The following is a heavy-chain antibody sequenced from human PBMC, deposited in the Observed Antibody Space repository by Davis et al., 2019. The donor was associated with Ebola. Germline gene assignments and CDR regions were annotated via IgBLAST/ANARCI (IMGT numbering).Heavy chain of an antibody. CDR2: ISAYNGNT. CDR1: GYTFTSYG. CDR3: ARVEGVAVAGTPFAHYYGMDV. D-gene: IGHD6-19*01. V-gene: IGHV1-18*04. Sequence: AASVKVSCKASGYTFTSYGISWVRQAPGQGLEWMGWISAYNGNTNYAQKLQGRVTMTTDTSTSTAYMELRSLRSDDTAVYYCARVEGVAVAGTPFAHYYGMDVWGQGTTVTVSS. J-gene: IGHJ6*02.